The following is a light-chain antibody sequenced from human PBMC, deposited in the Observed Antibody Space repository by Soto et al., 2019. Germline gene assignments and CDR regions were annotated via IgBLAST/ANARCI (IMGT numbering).Light chain of an antibody. Sequence: DIPMTQSPSTLSASVGDRVTITCRASQSISSWLAWYQQKPGKAPKLLIYKASSLESGVPSRFSGSGSGTEFTFTISSLQPDDFATYYCQQYNSSPWTFGQGTKVQIK. CDR2: KAS. CDR3: QQYNSSPWT. J-gene: IGKJ1*01. CDR1: QSISSW. V-gene: IGKV1-5*03.